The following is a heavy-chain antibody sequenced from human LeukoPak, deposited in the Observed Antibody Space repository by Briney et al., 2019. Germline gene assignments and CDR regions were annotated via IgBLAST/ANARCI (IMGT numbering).Heavy chain of an antibody. CDR3: ARDRIGGADY. Sequence: SETLSLTCTVSGGSISSYYWSWIRQPPGKGLEWIGYIYYSGSTNYNPSLKSRVTISVDTSKNQFSLKLSSVTAADTAVYYCARDRIGGADYWGQGTLVTVSS. V-gene: IGHV4-59*12. CDR2: IYYSGST. J-gene: IGHJ4*02. CDR1: GGSISSYY. D-gene: IGHD3-16*01.